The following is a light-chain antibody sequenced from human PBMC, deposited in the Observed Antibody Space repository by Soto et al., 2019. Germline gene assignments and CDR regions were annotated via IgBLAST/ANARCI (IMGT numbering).Light chain of an antibody. CDR2: GAS. J-gene: IGKJ5*01. V-gene: IGKV3-11*01. Sequence: EIVLTQSPATLSVSPGGRATLSCRASQSISDTLAWYQQKPGQAPRLLIYGASTRATGIPARFSGSGSGTDFTLTISSLEPEDFAVYYCQQRSKWPPITFGQGTRLEIK. CDR1: QSISDT. CDR3: QQRSKWPPIT.